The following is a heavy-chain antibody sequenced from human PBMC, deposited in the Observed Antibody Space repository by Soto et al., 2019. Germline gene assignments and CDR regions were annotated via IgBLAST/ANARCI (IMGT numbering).Heavy chain of an antibody. CDR1: GGSISSCGYY. Sequence: SETLSLTCTVSGGSISSCGYYWSWLRHHPGKGLEWIGYIYYSGSTYYNPSLKSRVTISVDTSKNQFSLKLSSVTAADTAVYYCACSFDVAAAGPFDYWGQGTLVTVSS. CDR3: ACSFDVAAAGPFDY. D-gene: IGHD6-13*01. J-gene: IGHJ4*02. V-gene: IGHV4-31*03. CDR2: IYYSGST.